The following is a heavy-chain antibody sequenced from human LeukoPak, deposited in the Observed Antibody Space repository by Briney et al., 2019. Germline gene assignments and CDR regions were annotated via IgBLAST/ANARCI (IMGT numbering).Heavy chain of an antibody. CDR3: RGYSYGDTFDI. CDR2: IYYSGST. CDR1: GGPISSYY. Sequence: SETLSLTCTVSGGPISSYYWSWIRQPPGKGLEWIGYIYYSGSTSYNPSLKSRVTISVDTSKNQFSLKLSSVTAADTAVYYCRGYSYGDTFDIWGQGTMVTVSS. D-gene: IGHD5-18*01. J-gene: IGHJ3*02. V-gene: IGHV4-59*08.